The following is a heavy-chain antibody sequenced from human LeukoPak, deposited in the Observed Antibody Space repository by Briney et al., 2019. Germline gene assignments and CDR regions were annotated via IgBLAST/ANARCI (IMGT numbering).Heavy chain of an antibody. J-gene: IGHJ4*02. CDR3: ARVSASGSYYPDLDY. D-gene: IGHD3-10*01. Sequence: GASVKVSCKASGGTFSSYAINWVRQAPGQGLEWMGGIIPIFGTANYAQKFQGRVTMTRDTSTSTVYMELSSLRSEDTAVYYCARVSASGSYYPDLDYWGQGTLVTVSS. CDR1: GGTFSSYA. CDR2: IIPIFGTA. V-gene: IGHV1-69*05.